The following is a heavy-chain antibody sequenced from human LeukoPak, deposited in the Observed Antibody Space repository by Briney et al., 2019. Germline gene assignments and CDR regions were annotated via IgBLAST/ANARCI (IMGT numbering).Heavy chain of an antibody. CDR1: GYTFTSYA. Sequence: AASVKVSCKASGYTFTSYAMHWVRQAPGQRLEWMGWSKAGNGNTKYSQEFQGRVTITRDTSASTAYMELSSLRSDDTAVYFCAREADNTMVRGASFDQWGQGTLVTVSS. CDR3: AREADNTMVRGASFDQ. D-gene: IGHD3-10*01. V-gene: IGHV1-3*02. J-gene: IGHJ4*02. CDR2: SKAGNGNT.